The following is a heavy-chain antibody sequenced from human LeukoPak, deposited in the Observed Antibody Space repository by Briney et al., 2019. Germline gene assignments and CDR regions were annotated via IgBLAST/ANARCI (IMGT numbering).Heavy chain of an antibody. V-gene: IGHV3-74*01. CDR1: GFTFSSYW. CDR3: ARGLHKGVFDY. Sequence: GGSLRLSCAASGFTFSSYWMHWVRQAPGKGLVRVSRINSDGSSTSYADSVKGRFTISRDNAKNTLYLQMNSLRAEDTAVYYCARGLHKGVFDYWGQGTLVTVSS. D-gene: IGHD4-11*01. CDR2: INSDGSST. J-gene: IGHJ4*02.